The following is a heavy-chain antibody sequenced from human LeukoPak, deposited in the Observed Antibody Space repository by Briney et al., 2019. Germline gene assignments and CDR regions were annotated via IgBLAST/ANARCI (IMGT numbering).Heavy chain of an antibody. Sequence: SETLSLTCTVSGGSISSYYWGWIRQPPGKGLEWIGYIYYSGSTNYNPSLKSRVTISVDTSKNQFSLRLSSVTAADTAVYYCASSPTAPDRLGDYFDYWGQGTLVTVSS. CDR2: IYYSGST. CDR3: ASSPTAPDRLGDYFDY. J-gene: IGHJ4*02. CDR1: GGSISSYY. D-gene: IGHD1-14*01. V-gene: IGHV4-59*01.